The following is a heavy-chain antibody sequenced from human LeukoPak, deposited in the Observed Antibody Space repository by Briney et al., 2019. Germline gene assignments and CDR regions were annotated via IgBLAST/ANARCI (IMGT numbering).Heavy chain of an antibody. J-gene: IGHJ6*02. Sequence: PSETLSLTCTVSGGSISSYYWSWIRQPPGKGREGSGVIYYTWTTTHNPSLKGRGTISVDTFKNQFSLKLSSVTAADTAVYYCASTSSNSWYSGMDVWGQGPTVTVSS. CDR1: GGSISSYY. CDR3: ASTSSNSWYSGMDV. V-gene: IGHV4-59*01. CDR2: IYYTWTT. D-gene: IGHD6-13*01.